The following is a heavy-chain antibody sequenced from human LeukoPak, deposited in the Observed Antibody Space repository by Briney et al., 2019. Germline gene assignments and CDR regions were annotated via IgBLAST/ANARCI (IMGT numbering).Heavy chain of an antibody. CDR3: ARGVPYDSWSGPHYSDY. CDR1: GFTFSSYA. D-gene: IGHD3-3*01. Sequence: GGSLRLSCAASGFTFSSYAMHWVRQAPGKGLEWVAVISYDGSNKYYADSVKGRFTISRDSAKNSLYLQMNSLRAEDTAVYYCARGVPYDSWSGPHYSDYWGQGTLVTVSS. V-gene: IGHV3-30-3*01. CDR2: ISYDGSNK. J-gene: IGHJ4*02.